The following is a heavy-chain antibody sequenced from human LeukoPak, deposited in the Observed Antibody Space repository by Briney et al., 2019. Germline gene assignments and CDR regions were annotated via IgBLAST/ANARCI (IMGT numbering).Heavy chain of an antibody. D-gene: IGHD2/OR15-2a*01. CDR2: ISYDGSNK. Sequence: PGGSLRLSCAASGFTFSIYAMHWVRQAPGKGLEWVAVISYDGSNKYYADSVKGRFTISRDNSKNTLYLQMNSLRAEDTAVYYCARVGVYGAFDIWGQGTMVTVSS. CDR1: GFTFSIYA. J-gene: IGHJ3*02. V-gene: IGHV3-30*01. CDR3: ARVGVYGAFDI.